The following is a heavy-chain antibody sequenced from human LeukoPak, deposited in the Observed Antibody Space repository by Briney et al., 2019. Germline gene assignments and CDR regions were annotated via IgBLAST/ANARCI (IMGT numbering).Heavy chain of an antibody. CDR2: IYYGGST. J-gene: IGHJ3*02. CDR3: ARDIQLSAFDI. D-gene: IGHD5-18*01. CDR1: GGSISSYY. V-gene: IGHV4-59*01. Sequence: SETLSLTCTVSGGSISSYYCSWIRQPPGKGLEWIGYIYYGGSTNYNPSLESRVTISVDTSKNQFSLKLSSVTAADTAVYYCARDIQLSAFDIWGQGKMVTVSS.